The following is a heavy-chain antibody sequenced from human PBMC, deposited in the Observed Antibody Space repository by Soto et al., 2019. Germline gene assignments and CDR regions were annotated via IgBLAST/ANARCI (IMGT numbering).Heavy chain of an antibody. Sequence: ETLSLTCTVSGGSIISGYWSWIRQPPGKGQEWIGYISYSGNTNYNPSLKSRVTMSVDTPKNQFSLRMRSVTAADTAACYCAGLRGYAGSPIFPWGPVSLFPFS. V-gene: IGHV4-59*01. J-gene: IGHJ5*02. CDR1: GGSIISGY. CDR2: ISYSGNT. CDR3: AGLRGYAGSPIFP. D-gene: IGHD5-12*01.